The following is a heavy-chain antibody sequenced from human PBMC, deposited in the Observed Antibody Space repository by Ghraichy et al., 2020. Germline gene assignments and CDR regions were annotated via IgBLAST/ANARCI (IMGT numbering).Heavy chain of an antibody. CDR2: INHSGST. CDR1: GGSFSGYY. J-gene: IGHJ5*02. Sequence: SETLSLTCAVYGGSFSGYYWSWIRQPPGKGLEWIGEINHSGSTNYNPSLKSRVSISVDTSKNQFSLKLSSVTAADTAVYYCAREKRGIAAAGSPSNWFDPWGQGTLVTVSS. V-gene: IGHV4-34*01. CDR3: AREKRGIAAAGSPSNWFDP. D-gene: IGHD6-13*01.